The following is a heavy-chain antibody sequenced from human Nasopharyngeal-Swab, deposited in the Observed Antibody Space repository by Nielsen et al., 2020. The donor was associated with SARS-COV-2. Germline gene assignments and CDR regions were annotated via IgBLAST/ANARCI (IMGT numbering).Heavy chain of an antibody. Sequence: GESLKLSCAASGFPFSSYTMNWVRQAPGKGLEWVSSISPTSDYIYYAESVKGRFTISRDNAKNSLFLQMNSLRAEDTATYYCVRGSSGHYDSWGQGALITVSS. D-gene: IGHD6-6*01. CDR3: VRGSSGHYDS. CDR2: ISPTSDYI. CDR1: GFPFSSYT. J-gene: IGHJ5*01. V-gene: IGHV3-21*06.